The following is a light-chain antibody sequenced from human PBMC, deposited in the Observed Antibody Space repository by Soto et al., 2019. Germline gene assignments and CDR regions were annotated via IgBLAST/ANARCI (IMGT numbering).Light chain of an antibody. CDR1: QTVSTSY. CDR2: ATS. J-gene: IGKJ4*01. Sequence: EIVMTQSPATLSVSPGERVTLSCRASQTVSTSYIAWYQQKPGQAPRLLIYATSSRATGIPDRFSGSGSGTDFTLTISRLEPEDFAVYFCQQYGTSLLSFGGGTKVDIK. CDR3: QQYGTSLLS. V-gene: IGKV3-20*01.